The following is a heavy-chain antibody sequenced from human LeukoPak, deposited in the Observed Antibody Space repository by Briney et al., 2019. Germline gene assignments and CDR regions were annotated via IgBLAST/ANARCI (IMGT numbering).Heavy chain of an antibody. J-gene: IGHJ4*02. V-gene: IGHV1-69*04. D-gene: IGHD2-15*01. CDR3: VRDRGYCSGGSCYTVD. Sequence: GSSVKVSCKASGGTFSSYTISWVRQAPGQGLEWMGRIIPILGIANYAQKFQGRVAITADKSTSTAYMELSSLRSEDTAVYYCVRDRGYCSGGSCYTVDWGQGTLVTVSS. CDR2: IIPILGIA. CDR1: GGTFSSYT.